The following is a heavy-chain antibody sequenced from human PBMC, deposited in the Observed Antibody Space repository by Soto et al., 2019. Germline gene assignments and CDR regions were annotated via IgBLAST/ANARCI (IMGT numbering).Heavy chain of an antibody. J-gene: IGHJ4*02. CDR1: GFTFSNYW. CDR2: IGSDGGRI. V-gene: IGHV3-74*01. Sequence: EVQLVESGGGLVQPGGSLRLSCAASGFTFSNYWMNWVRQAPGKGLVWVSGIGSDGGRINYADFVRGRFTISRDDAKNTMYLHMNSLTAEDTAVYYCVRASRVVGVAPRETFWGQGTLVTVSS. D-gene: IGHD1-26*01. CDR3: VRASRVVGVAPRETF.